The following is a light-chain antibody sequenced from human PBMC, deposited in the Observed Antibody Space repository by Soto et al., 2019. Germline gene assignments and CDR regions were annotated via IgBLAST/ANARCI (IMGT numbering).Light chain of an antibody. CDR2: DAS. Sequence: EIELTQSQATLSFSPGERYTLTFRASQSVKPFLIWYQPRPGQAPRLLIYDASHRAAGIPARFSGSGSGTDFTLTISSLEPEDFAVYYCQQYGSSPRTFGQGTKVDIK. J-gene: IGKJ1*01. CDR3: QQYGSSPRT. V-gene: IGKV3-11*01. CDR1: QSVKPF.